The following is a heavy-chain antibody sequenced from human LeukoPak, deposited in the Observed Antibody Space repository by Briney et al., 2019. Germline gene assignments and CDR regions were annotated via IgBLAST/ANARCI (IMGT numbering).Heavy chain of an antibody. J-gene: IGHJ6*03. Sequence: GGSLRLSCAASGFTFSSYWMSWVRQAPGKGLEWVANIKQDGSEKYYVDSVKGRSTISRDNAKNSLYLQMNSLRAEDTAVYYCARDLFSSSWYPGIGWDYYYYYMDVWGKGTTVTVSS. CDR1: GFTFSSYW. D-gene: IGHD6-13*01. CDR3: ARDLFSSSWYPGIGWDYYYYYMDV. V-gene: IGHV3-7*01. CDR2: IKQDGSEK.